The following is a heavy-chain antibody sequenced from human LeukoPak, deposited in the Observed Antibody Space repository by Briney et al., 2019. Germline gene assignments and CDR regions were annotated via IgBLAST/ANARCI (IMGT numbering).Heavy chain of an antibody. J-gene: IGHJ3*02. Sequence: SETLSLTCTVSGGSISSSSYYWGWIRQPPGKGLEWIGSIYYSGSTYYNPSLKSRVTISVDTSKNQFSLKLSSVTAADTAVYYCARGGFYYYDSSGYPLPPDAFDIWGKGTMVTVSS. V-gene: IGHV4-39*01. CDR1: GGSISSSSYY. D-gene: IGHD3-22*01. CDR2: IYYSGST. CDR3: ARGGFYYYDSSGYPLPPDAFDI.